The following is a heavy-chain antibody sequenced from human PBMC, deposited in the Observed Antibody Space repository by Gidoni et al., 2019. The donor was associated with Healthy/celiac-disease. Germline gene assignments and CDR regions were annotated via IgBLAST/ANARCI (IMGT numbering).Heavy chain of an antibody. CDR2: IKQDGSEK. D-gene: IGHD3-22*01. V-gene: IGHV3-7*01. J-gene: IGHJ4*02. Sequence: EVQLVESGGGLVQPGGSLRLSGAASGFTFTSYWMSWVRQAPGKGLEWVANIKQDGSEKYYVDSVKGRFTISRDNAKNSLYLQMNSLRAEDTAVYYCARAYYYDSSGYYNWGQGTLVTVSS. CDR3: ARAYYYDSSGYYN. CDR1: GFTFTSYW.